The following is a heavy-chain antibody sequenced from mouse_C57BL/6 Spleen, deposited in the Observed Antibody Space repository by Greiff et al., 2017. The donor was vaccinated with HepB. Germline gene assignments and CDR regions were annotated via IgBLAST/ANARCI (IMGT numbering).Heavy chain of an antibody. Sequence: EVMLVESGGDLVKPGGSLKLSCAASGFTFSSYGMSWVRQTPDKRLEWVATISSGGSYTYYPDSVKGRFTISRDNAKNTLYLQMSSLKSEDTAMYYCARGDGYYDWFAYWGQGTLVTVSA. J-gene: IGHJ3*01. CDR3: ARGDGYYDWFAY. CDR2: ISSGGSYT. CDR1: GFTFSSYG. D-gene: IGHD2-3*01. V-gene: IGHV5-6*01.